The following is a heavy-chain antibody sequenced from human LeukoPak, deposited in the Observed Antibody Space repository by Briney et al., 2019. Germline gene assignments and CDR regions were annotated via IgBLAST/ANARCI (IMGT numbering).Heavy chain of an antibody. D-gene: IGHD3-22*01. CDR2: ISWNSGSI. CDR3: AKAKYYYDSSNLFDY. Sequence: GRSLRLSCAASGFTFDDYAMHWVRQAPGKGLEWVSGISWNSGSIGYADSVKGRFTISRDNAKNSLYLQMNSLRAEDTALYYCAKAKYYYDSSNLFDYWGQGTLVTVSS. V-gene: IGHV3-9*01. CDR1: GFTFDDYA. J-gene: IGHJ4*02.